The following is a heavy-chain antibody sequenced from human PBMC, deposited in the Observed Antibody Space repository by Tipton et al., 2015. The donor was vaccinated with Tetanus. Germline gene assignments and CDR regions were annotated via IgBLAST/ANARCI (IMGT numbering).Heavy chain of an antibody. CDR3: ARDRGDYIYYGMDV. Sequence: QLVQSGAELKKPGASEKVSCKAFGYTFTDQYMYWVRQAPGQGLEWMGWIDPNSGDTKYAQKFQGRVTMTRDTSISTIHMELSRLKSDDTAVYYCARDRGDYIYYGMDVWGQGTTVTVSS. V-gene: IGHV1-2*02. CDR2: IDPNSGDT. D-gene: IGHD3-22*01. CDR1: GYTFTDQY. J-gene: IGHJ6*02.